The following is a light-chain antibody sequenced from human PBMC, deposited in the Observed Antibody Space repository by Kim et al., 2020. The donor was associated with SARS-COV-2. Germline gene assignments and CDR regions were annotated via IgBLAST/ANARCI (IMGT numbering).Light chain of an antibody. CDR3: QVWDSNTVI. V-gene: IGLV3-9*01. Sequence: VALGKTDKTSCGSNNIGGKHVHWYQQTRGQAPVTVIYRNNTLPSGIPERFSGSNSGNAATLSISRVKVGDEAVYFCQVWDSNTVIFGGGTQLTVL. CDR2: RNN. CDR1: NIGGKH. J-gene: IGLJ2*01.